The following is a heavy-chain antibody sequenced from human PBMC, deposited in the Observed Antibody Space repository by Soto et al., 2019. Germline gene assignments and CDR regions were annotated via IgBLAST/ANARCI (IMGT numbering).Heavy chain of an antibody. D-gene: IGHD2-2*01. CDR3: AKAETATSWLNDF. J-gene: IGHJ4*02. CDR2: IKSKTDGGTT. CDR1: GFTFSNAW. V-gene: IGHV3-15*01. Sequence: GGSLRLSCAASGFTFSNAWMSWVRQAPGKGLEWVGRIKSKTDGGTTDYAAPVKGRFTISRDDSKNTLYLQMNSLKTEDTAVYYCAKAETATSWLNDFWGTGTLVTV.